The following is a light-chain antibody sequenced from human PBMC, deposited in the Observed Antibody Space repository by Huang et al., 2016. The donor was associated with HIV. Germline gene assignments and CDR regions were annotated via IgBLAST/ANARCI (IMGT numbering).Light chain of an antibody. Sequence: EIVLTQSPATLSLSPGERVVLSCRASQNIKNDLSGYQKRPGQAPRLLISNASNRATGIPARFSGSGSGTDFTLTISSLEPEDFVVYFCQQRTNWPPGYTFGQGTKL. CDR2: NAS. CDR1: QNIKND. V-gene: IGKV3-11*01. CDR3: QQRTNWPPGYT. J-gene: IGKJ2*01.